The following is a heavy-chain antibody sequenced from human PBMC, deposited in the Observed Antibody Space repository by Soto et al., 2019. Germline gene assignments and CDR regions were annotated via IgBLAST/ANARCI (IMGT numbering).Heavy chain of an antibody. J-gene: IGHJ2*01. CDR2: TSYDGSNK. Sequence: QVQLVESGGGVVQPGRSLRLSCAASGFTFNTYGMHWVRQAPGKGLEWVAVTSYDGSNKYYADSVKGRFTISRDNAKNTLYVEMXSLXAEDTAVYYCVKGATGGPRGYFDLWGRGTLVTVSS. CDR3: VKGATGGPRGYFDL. D-gene: IGHD3-16*01. V-gene: IGHV3-30*18. CDR1: GFTFNTYG.